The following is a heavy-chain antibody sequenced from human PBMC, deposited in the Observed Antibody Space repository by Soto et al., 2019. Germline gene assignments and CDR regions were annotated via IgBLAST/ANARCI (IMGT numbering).Heavy chain of an antibody. Sequence: QVQLVQSGAEVKKPGSSVKVSCKASGGTFSSYTISWVRQAPGQGLEWMGRIIPILGIANYAQKFQGRVTITADKSTSPAYMELSSLRSEDTAVYYCARFSGQRYYYYGMDVWGQGTTVTVSS. D-gene: IGHD3-10*01. J-gene: IGHJ6*02. CDR3: ARFSGQRYYYYGMDV. V-gene: IGHV1-69*02. CDR1: GGTFSSYT. CDR2: IIPILGIA.